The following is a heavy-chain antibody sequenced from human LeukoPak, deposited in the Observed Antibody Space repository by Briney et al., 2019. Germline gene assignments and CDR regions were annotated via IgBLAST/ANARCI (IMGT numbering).Heavy chain of an antibody. D-gene: IGHD1-26*01. Sequence: PGGSLRLSCAASGFTFSNAWMSWVRQAPGKGLGWVGRIKSKTDGGTTDYAAPVKGRFTISRDDSKNTLYLQMNSLKTEDTAVYCCTTDYVFMGGSYEGGYWGQGTLVTVSS. CDR2: IKSKTDGGTT. J-gene: IGHJ4*02. CDR3: TTDYVFMGGSYEGGY. CDR1: GFTFSNAW. V-gene: IGHV3-15*01.